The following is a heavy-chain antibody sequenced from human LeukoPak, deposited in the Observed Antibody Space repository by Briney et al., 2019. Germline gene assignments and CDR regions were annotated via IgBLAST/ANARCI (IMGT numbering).Heavy chain of an antibody. V-gene: IGHV4-39*02. J-gene: IGHJ5*02. CDR3: ARDSSSSWYWFDP. Sequence: SETLSLTCTVSGGSISSSSYYWGWIRQPPGKGLEWIGSIYYSGSTYYNPSLKSRVTISVDTSKNQFSLKLSSVTAADTAVYYCARDSSSSWYWFDPWGQGTLVTVSS. D-gene: IGHD6-13*01. CDR2: IYYSGST. CDR1: GGSISSSSYY.